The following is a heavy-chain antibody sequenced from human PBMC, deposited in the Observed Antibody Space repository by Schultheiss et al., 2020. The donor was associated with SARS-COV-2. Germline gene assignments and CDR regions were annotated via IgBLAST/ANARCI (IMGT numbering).Heavy chain of an antibody. CDR3: ARTRYSGYDPFTHAFDI. Sequence: SETLSLTCTVPGGSISRYYWSWIRQPPGKGLEWIGYIYYSGSTNYNPSLKSRVTISVDTSKNQFSLKLSSVTAADTAVYYCARTRYSGYDPFTHAFDIWGQGTMVTVSS. J-gene: IGHJ3*02. CDR2: IYYSGST. CDR1: GGSISRYY. V-gene: IGHV4-59*08. D-gene: IGHD5-12*01.